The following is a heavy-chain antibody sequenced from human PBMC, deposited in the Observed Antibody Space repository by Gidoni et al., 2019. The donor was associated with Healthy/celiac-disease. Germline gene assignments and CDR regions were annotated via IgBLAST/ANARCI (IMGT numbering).Heavy chain of an antibody. CDR3: VNALEYCSSTSCFYYYGMDV. J-gene: IGHJ6*02. V-gene: IGHV3-64D*06. CDR1: GFPFIRYA. CDR2: ISSNGGST. Sequence: EVQLVESGGGLVQPGGSLRLSCSASGFPFIRYAMHWVRQAPGKGLEYVSAISSNGGSTYYADSVKGRFTISRDNSKNTLYLQMSSLRAEDTAVYYCVNALEYCSSTSCFYYYGMDVWGQGTTVTVSS. D-gene: IGHD2-2*01.